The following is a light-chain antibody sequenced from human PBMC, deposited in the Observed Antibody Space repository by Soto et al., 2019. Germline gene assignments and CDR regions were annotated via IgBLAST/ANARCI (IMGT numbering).Light chain of an antibody. CDR1: QSISAW. Sequence: DIQMTQSPYTLSASVGDRVTITCRASQSISAWLAWYQQKPGKVPKLLIYRASTLESGVPSRFSGSESGTEFTLTISSLQPDDFATYYCQQYKDYPVTFGQGTKVDIK. CDR2: RAS. V-gene: IGKV1-5*03. J-gene: IGKJ1*01. CDR3: QQYKDYPVT.